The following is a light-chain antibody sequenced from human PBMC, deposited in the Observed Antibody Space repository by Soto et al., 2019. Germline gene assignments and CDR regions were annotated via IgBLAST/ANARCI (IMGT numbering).Light chain of an antibody. CDR1: QSVSSSY. CDR3: QQYAS. J-gene: IGKJ1*01. CDR2: GAS. V-gene: IGKV3-20*01. Sequence: EIVLTQSPGTLSLSPGERATLSCRASQSVSSSYLAWYQQKPGQAPRLLIYGASSRATGIPDRFSCSGSGTDFTLTISRLEPEDFAVYYCQQYASFGQGTKVEIK.